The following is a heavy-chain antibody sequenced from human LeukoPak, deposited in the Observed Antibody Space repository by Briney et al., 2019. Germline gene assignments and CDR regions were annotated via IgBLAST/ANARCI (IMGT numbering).Heavy chain of an antibody. CDR3: AIDFYVGPVLARYFDY. J-gene: IGHJ4*02. CDR1: GFSFSNCG. CDR2: IWYDGSYK. Sequence: PGGSLRLSCAASGFSFSNCGMHWVRQAPGQGLEWVAVIWYDGSYKYYADSVKGRFTISRENSKNTLYLQMNSLRAEDTAVYYCAIDFYVGPVLARYFDYWGQGTLVTVSS. V-gene: IGHV3-33*01. D-gene: IGHD2-8*02.